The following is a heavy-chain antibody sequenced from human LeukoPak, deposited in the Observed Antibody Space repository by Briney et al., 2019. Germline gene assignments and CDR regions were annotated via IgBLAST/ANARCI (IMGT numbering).Heavy chain of an antibody. J-gene: IGHJ6*03. CDR2: ISYSGST. Sequence: SETLSLTCTVSGGSISTYYWNWLRQPPGKGLEWIGFISYSGSTNYSPSLKSRVTISANTSKNQFSLKLSSVTAADTAVYYCAGRYYYGSGSSYYYYMDVWGKGTTVTISS. V-gene: IGHV4-59*12. D-gene: IGHD3-10*01. CDR3: AGRYYYGSGSSYYYYMDV. CDR1: GGSISTYY.